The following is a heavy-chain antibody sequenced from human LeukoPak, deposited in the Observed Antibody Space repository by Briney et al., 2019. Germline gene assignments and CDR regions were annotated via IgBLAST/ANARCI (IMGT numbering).Heavy chain of an antibody. CDR3: ARDVGRYYDY. V-gene: IGHV3-7*01. CDR1: GFTFNSYW. Sequence: GGSLRLSCAASGFTFNSYWMSWVRQAPGKGLEWVANIKKDGSEKYYVDSVKGRFTISRDNAKNTLYLQMNSLRAEDTAVYYCARDVGRYYDYWGQGTLVTVSS. D-gene: IGHD2-15*01. J-gene: IGHJ4*02. CDR2: IKKDGSEK.